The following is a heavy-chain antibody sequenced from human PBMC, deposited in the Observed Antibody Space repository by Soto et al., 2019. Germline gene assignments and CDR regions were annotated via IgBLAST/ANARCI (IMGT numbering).Heavy chain of an antibody. CDR2: MSYDGSNE. D-gene: IGHD6-19*01. V-gene: IGHV3-30*18. Sequence: AGGSLRLSCAASGFTFRDYGMHWVRQAPGKGLEWVAVMSYDGSNEFYVDSVKGRFTISRDNSKNTLFLQMTSLRIEDTAMYYCAKDRIWHAESGWDYYGMDVWGQGTPVTVSS. CDR3: AKDRIWHAESGWDYYGMDV. J-gene: IGHJ6*02. CDR1: GFTFRDYG.